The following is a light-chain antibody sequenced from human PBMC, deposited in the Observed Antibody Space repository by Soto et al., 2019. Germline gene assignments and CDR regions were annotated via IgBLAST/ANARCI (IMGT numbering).Light chain of an antibody. J-gene: IGKJ5*01. CDR2: GVS. Sequence: EFVLTQSPGTLSLSPGESATLPCRASQSVGSNYLAWCQPKPGQAPRPRTYGVSRRATAIADRVSGGVAGTEFTLTIRRVDREDLALYFCEQYGSSAPITFAQGTRWRL. CDR3: EQYGSSAPIT. V-gene: IGKV3-20*01. CDR1: QSVGSNY.